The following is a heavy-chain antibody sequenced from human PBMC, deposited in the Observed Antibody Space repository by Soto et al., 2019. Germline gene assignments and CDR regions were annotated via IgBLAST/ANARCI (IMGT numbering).Heavy chain of an antibody. CDR2: IAVGSGYT. CDR1: GFTCTSSS. Sequence: SVKVACKASGFTCTSSSFQWVRQARGQRLEWIGWIAVGSGYTNYAQRFQDRVTLTRDMSTATTYMELSRLTSEDTAIYYCAADATAWQQMVPSDYWGQGTLVTVSS. J-gene: IGHJ4*02. CDR3: AADATAWQQMVPSDY. D-gene: IGHD2-8*01. V-gene: IGHV1-58*01.